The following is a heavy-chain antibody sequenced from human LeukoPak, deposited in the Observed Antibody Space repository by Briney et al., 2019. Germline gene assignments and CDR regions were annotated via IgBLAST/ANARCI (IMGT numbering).Heavy chain of an antibody. J-gene: IGHJ4*02. Sequence: PSETLSLTCTVSGYSISSGYYWGWIRQPTGKGLEWIGSIYHSGSTYYNPSLKSRVTISVDTSKNQFSLKLSSVTAADTAVYYCAREYYSSYVSGWGQGTLVTVSS. CDR3: AREYYSSYVSG. D-gene: IGHD4-11*01. V-gene: IGHV4-38-2*02. CDR1: GYSISSGYY. CDR2: IYHSGST.